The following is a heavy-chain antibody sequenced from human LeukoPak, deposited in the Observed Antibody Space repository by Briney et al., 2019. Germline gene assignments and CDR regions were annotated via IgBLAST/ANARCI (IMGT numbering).Heavy chain of an antibody. CDR2: INPNSGGT. V-gene: IGHV1-2*02. D-gene: IGHD3-22*01. CDR1: GYTFTGYY. J-gene: IGHJ4*02. CDR3: ARGAPTYYYDSSGYYPQDFDY. Sequence: ASVKVSCKASGYTFTGYYMHWVRQAPGQGLEWMGWINPNSGGTNYAQKFQGRVTMARDTSISTAYMELSRLRSDDTAVYYCARGAPTYYYDSSGYYPQDFDYWGQGTLVTVSS.